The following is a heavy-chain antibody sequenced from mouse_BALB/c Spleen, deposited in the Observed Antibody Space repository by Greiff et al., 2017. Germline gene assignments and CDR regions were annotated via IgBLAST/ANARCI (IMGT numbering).Heavy chain of an antibody. Sequence: EVHLVESGGGLVKPGGSLKLSCAASGFAFSSYDMSWVRQTPEKRLEWVAYISSGGGSTYYPDTVKGRFTISRDNAKNTLYLQMSSLKSEDTAMYYCARPLMDYWGQGTSVTVSS. CDR1: GFAFSSYD. V-gene: IGHV5-12-1*01. J-gene: IGHJ4*01. CDR3: ARPLMDY. CDR2: ISSGGGST.